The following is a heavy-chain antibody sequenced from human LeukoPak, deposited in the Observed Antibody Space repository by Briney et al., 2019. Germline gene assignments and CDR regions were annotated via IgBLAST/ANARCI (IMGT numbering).Heavy chain of an antibody. D-gene: IGHD3-16*01. CDR3: ARVEGDYEGRIAGPYYYMDV. V-gene: IGHV1-18*01. CDR1: GNTFTSYG. Sequence: GASVKVSCKASGNTFTSYGITWVRQAPGQGLEWMGWISAYNGNTNYAQKLQGRVTMTTDTSTSTTYMELRSLRSDDTAVYYCARVEGDYEGRIAGPYYYMDVWGKGTTVTVSS. J-gene: IGHJ6*03. CDR2: ISAYNGNT.